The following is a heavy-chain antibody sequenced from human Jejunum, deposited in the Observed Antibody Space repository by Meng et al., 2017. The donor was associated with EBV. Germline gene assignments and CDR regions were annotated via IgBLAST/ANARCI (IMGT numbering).Heavy chain of an antibody. CDR3: AREAVGNGYYPDN. CDR1: GYTFSTYG. Sequence: VPLWEHGGRVVQPGRSLRRSCAASGYTFSTYGMHWVRQAPGKGLEWVALIWYDESNRYYADSVKGRFTISRDNSKNTLYLQMNSLRAEDTAVYYCAREAVGNGYYPDNWGQGTLVTVSS. CDR2: IWYDESNR. J-gene: IGHJ4*02. V-gene: IGHV3-33*01. D-gene: IGHD3-22*01.